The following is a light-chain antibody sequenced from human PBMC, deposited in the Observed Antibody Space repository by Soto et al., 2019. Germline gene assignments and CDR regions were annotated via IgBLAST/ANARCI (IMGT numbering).Light chain of an antibody. CDR3: SSYTSSSPRV. J-gene: IGLJ3*02. V-gene: IGLV2-14*01. Sequence: QSALTQPASVSGSPGQSITISCTGTSSDVGGYNYVSWYQQHPGKAPKLMIYEVSNRTSGVSNRFSGSKSGNTASLTISGLADEDDADYYCSSYTSSSPRVFGGGTKLTVL. CDR1: SSDVGGYNY. CDR2: EVS.